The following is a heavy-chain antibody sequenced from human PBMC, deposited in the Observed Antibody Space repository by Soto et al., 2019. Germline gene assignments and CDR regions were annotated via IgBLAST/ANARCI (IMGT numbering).Heavy chain of an antibody. D-gene: IGHD3-9*01. CDR3: ARGITYYDILTGYFRPYSGMDV. J-gene: IGHJ6*02. Sequence: GASVKVSCKASGYTFTSYDINWVRQATGQGLEWMGWMNPNSGNTGYAQKFQGRVTMTRNTSISTAYMELSSLRSEDTAVYYCARGITYYDILTGYFRPYSGMDVWGQGTTVTVSS. CDR1: GYTFTSYD. V-gene: IGHV1-8*01. CDR2: MNPNSGNT.